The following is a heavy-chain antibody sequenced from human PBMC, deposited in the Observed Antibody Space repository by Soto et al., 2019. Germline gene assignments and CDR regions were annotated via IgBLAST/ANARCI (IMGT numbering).Heavy chain of an antibody. CDR1: GFTFSSYG. D-gene: IGHD3-10*01. Sequence: GGSLRLSCAASGFTFSSYGMHWVRQAPGKGLEWAAVIWYDGSNKYYADSVKGRFTISRDNSKNTLYLQMNSLRAEDAAVYYCPRDPVRHEFVYGMDVWRQGTTVSVSS. J-gene: IGHJ6*02. CDR3: PRDPVRHEFVYGMDV. CDR2: IWYDGSNK. V-gene: IGHV3-33*01.